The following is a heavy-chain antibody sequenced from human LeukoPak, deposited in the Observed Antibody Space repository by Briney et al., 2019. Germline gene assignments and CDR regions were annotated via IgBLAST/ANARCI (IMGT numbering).Heavy chain of an antibody. Sequence: SETLSLTCTVSGGSISSSSYYWGWIRQPPGKGLEWIGSIYYGGSTYYSPSLKSRVTISVDTSKSQFSLNLSSVTAADTAVYYCARVTTVLTVDYWGQGTLVTVSS. CDR2: IYYGGST. CDR3: ARVTTVLTVDY. J-gene: IGHJ4*02. V-gene: IGHV4-39*07. CDR1: GGSISSSSYY. D-gene: IGHD4-23*01.